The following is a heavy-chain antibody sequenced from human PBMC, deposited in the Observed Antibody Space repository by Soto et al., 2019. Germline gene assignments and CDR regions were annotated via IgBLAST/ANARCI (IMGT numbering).Heavy chain of an antibody. CDR3: GRPWGIGLNPPGP. D-gene: IGHD6-13*01. V-gene: IGHV4-39*01. Sequence: KPSETLSLTCTVSGASINNTSYYWGWIRQSPGKGLEWIGNIYYSGKTYYSPSLKSRVSISVDASRNQFSLRLSSVTAADTAVYYCGRPWGIGLNPPGPWGQGVLVTVSS. CDR2: IYYSGKT. CDR1: GASINNTSYY. J-gene: IGHJ5*02.